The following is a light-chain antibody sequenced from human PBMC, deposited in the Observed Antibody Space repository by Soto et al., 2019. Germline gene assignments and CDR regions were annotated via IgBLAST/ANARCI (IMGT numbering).Light chain of an antibody. Sequence: QSALTQPPSVSGSPGQSVTISCTGTSSDVGKYDRVSWYQQPPGTAPKLIIYEVTNRPSGVPARFSGSKSGNTASLTIFGLQAEDEADYYCSSYTSTSRYVFGAGTRSPS. CDR3: SSYTSTSRYV. V-gene: IGLV2-18*02. CDR2: EVT. J-gene: IGLJ1*01. CDR1: SSDVGKYDR.